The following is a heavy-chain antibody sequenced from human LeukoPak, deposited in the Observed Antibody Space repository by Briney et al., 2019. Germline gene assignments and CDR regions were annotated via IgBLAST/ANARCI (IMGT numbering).Heavy chain of an antibody. D-gene: IGHD3-3*01. J-gene: IGHJ6*03. CDR3: ARGQKETIFGLVILLGYYMDV. CDR2: MNPNSGNT. Sequence: ASVKVSCKASGYTFTSYDINWVRQATGQGLEWMGWMNPNSGNTGYAQKFQDRVTMTRNSSISTAYMELSSLSSEDTAVYYCARGQKETIFGLVILLGYYMDVWGKGTTVTVSS. V-gene: IGHV1-8*01. CDR1: GYTFTSYD.